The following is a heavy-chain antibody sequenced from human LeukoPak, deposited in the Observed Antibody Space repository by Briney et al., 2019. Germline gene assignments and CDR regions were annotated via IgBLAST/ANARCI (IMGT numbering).Heavy chain of an antibody. J-gene: IGHJ4*02. V-gene: IGHV3-23*01. CDR2: ISGSGGST. Sequence: GGSLRLSCAASGFTFSSYAMSWVRQAPGKGLEWVSTISGSGGSTYYADSVKGRFTISRDNSKNTLYLQMNSLRAEDTAVYYCAKFLFRYTGGTEHWGQGTLVTVSS. CDR1: GFTFSSYA. D-gene: IGHD3-9*01. CDR3: AKFLFRYTGGTEH.